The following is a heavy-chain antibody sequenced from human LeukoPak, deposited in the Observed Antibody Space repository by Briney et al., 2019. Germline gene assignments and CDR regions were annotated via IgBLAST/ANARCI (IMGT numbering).Heavy chain of an antibody. CDR1: AFSVSIYV. J-gene: IGHJ6*03. V-gene: IGHV3-30*19. Sequence: GGCLRLACAPSAFSVSIYVMDSVRQAPGKGLECVLLISFVGGSHSYADSLKGRFTISRDMSKSTLYLQLNSLIPEDTAVYYCAREEIEEVPTLTFNWVATYYSHYMDVWGKGTTVAVSS. CDR2: ISFVGGSH. CDR3: AREEIEEVPTLTFNWVATYYSHYMDV. D-gene: IGHD5-12*01.